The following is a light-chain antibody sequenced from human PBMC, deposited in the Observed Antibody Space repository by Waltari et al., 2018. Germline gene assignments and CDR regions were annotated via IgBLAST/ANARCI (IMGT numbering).Light chain of an antibody. CDR3: QQYNNWPPLT. CDR1: QSVSSN. J-gene: IGKJ4*01. V-gene: IGKV3-15*01. Sequence: EIVMTQTPATLSVSPGERATLSCRASQSVSSNFAWYQQKPGQAPRPLIYDASTRDTGIPDRFSGSGSGTEFTLTISSLQSEDFAFYYCQQYNNWPPLTFGGGTKVEIK. CDR2: DAS.